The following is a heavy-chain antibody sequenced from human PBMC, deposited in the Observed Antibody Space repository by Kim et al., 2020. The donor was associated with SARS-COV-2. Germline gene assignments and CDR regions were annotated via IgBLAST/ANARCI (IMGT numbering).Heavy chain of an antibody. CDR1: GLFFSSSA. Sequence: GGFLSLSCAASGLFFSSSAVSWVRPAPWPGLAWFAAISDDSKSIYYTESVQGRLTVSLDPSPPPVFLQMPLLRAEDTARYYCVRSNAIWGQGTLVTVSS. CDR2: ISDDSKSI. V-gene: IGHV3-23*01. D-gene: IGHD3-3*01. CDR3: VRSNAI. J-gene: IGHJ4*02.